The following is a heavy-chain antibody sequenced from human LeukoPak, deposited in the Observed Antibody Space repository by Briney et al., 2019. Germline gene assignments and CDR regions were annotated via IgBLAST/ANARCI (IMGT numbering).Heavy chain of an antibody. D-gene: IGHD3-16*02. CDR2: IYTTGRT. CDR1: GGSISGYY. Sequence: PSETLSLTCTVSGGSISGYYWSWIRQPAGKGLEFIGRIYTTGRTNYNPSLKSRVSMSVDTSKNKFSLELRSVTAADTAVYFCARAGYTISSYRFDYWGQGALVTVSS. CDR3: ARAGYTISSYRFDY. V-gene: IGHV4-4*07. J-gene: IGHJ4*02.